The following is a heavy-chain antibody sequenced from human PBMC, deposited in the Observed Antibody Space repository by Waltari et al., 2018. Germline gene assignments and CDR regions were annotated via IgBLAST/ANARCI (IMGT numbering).Heavy chain of an antibody. J-gene: IGHJ6*02. CDR1: GFTFSDYY. CDR2: ISSSGSTI. Sequence: QVQLVESGGGLVKPGGSLRLSCSASGFTFSDYYMSWILQAPGKGLEWVSYISSSGSTIYYADSVKGRFTISRDNAKNSLYLQMNSLRAEDTAVYYCAREGVTARRFHYYAMDVWGQGTTVTVSS. D-gene: IGHD6-6*01. V-gene: IGHV3-11*01. CDR3: AREGVTARRFHYYAMDV.